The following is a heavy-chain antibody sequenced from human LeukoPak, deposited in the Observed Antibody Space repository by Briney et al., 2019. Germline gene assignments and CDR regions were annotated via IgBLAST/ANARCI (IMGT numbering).Heavy chain of an antibody. J-gene: IGHJ4*02. D-gene: IGHD6-13*01. CDR3: ARTYGSSDEFDY. CDR2: INPSGGST. V-gene: IGHV1-46*01. CDR1: GYTFTSYG. Sequence: GASVKVSCKASGYTFTSYGISWVRQAPGQGLEWMGIINPSGGSTTYAQKFQGRVAMTRDTSTSRVYMEVSSLRSEDTAVYYCARTYGSSDEFDYWGQGTLVTVSS.